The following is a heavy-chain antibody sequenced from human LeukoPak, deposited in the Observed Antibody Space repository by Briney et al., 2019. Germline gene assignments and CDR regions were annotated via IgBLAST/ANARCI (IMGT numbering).Heavy chain of an antibody. CDR1: GFTFSNAW. J-gene: IGHJ4*02. D-gene: IGHD2-2*01. CDR3: AKGYCSSTSCYVDY. CDR2: ISWNSGSI. V-gene: IGHV3-9*01. Sequence: GGSLRLSCAASGFTFSNAWMSWVRQAPGKGLEWVSGISWNSGSIGYADSVKGRFTISRDNAKNSLYLQMNSLRAEDTALYYCAKGYCSSTSCYVDYWGQGTLVTVSS.